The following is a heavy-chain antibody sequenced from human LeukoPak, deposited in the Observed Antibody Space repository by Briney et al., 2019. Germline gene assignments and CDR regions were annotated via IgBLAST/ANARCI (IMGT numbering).Heavy chain of an antibody. CDR3: ARGIRITFGGVIQNWFDP. J-gene: IGHJ5*02. CDR2: IYHSGST. V-gene: IGHV4-4*02. D-gene: IGHD3-16*02. Sequence: SGTLSLTCAVSGGSISSGNWWSWVRQPPGKGLEWIGEIYHSGSTNYNPSLKSRVTISVDKSKNQFSLKLSSVTAADTAVYYCARGIRITFGGVIQNWFDPWGQGTLVTVSS. CDR1: GGSISSGNW.